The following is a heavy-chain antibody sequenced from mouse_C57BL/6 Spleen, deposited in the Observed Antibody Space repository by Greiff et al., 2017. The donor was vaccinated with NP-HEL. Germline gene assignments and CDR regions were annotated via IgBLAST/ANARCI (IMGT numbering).Heavy chain of an antibody. D-gene: IGHD1-1*01. Sequence: VQLQQSGAELARPGASVKLSCKASGYTFTSYGISWVKQRTGQGLEWIGEIYPRSGNTYYNEKFKGKATLTADKSSSTAYMELRSLTSEDSAVYFCAREDYYGSSENYFDYWGQGTTLTVSS. CDR1: GYTFTSYG. CDR2: IYPRSGNT. J-gene: IGHJ2*01. V-gene: IGHV1-81*01. CDR3: AREDYYGSSENYFDY.